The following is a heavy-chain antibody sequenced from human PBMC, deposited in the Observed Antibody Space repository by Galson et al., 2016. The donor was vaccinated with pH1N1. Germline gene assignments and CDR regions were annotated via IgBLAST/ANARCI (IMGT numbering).Heavy chain of an antibody. J-gene: IGHJ4*02. D-gene: IGHD6-19*01. CDR3: ARLGASVGGTTY. CDR2: VSTSNGNT. CDR1: GYTFTSYG. V-gene: IGHV1-18*01. Sequence: SVKVSCKASGYTFTSYGISWVRQAPEQGLEFMGWVSTSNGNTHFAQKFQGRVTLTTDTSTSTAYMELRSLRSDDTAVYYCARLGASVGGTTYWGQGTLVTVSS.